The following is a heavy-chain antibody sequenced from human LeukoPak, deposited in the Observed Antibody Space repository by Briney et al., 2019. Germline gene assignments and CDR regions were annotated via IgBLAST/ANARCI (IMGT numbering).Heavy chain of an antibody. D-gene: IGHD3-10*01. CDR3: ARGPMLRGVIIRRSKSGYFDY. CDR2: ISSSGSTI. Sequence: PGGSLRLSCAASGFTLSSYAMNWVRQAPGRGLEWVSYISSSGSTIYYTDSVKGRFTISRDNARNSLDLQMNSLRAEDTAVYYCARGPMLRGVIIRRSKSGYFDYWGQGTLVTVSS. V-gene: IGHV3-48*03. J-gene: IGHJ4*02. CDR1: GFTLSSYA.